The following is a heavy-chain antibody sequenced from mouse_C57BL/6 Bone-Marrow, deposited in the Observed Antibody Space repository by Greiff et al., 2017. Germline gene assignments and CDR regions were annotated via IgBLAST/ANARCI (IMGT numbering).Heavy chain of an antibody. V-gene: IGHV1-64*01. D-gene: IGHD1-1*01. CDR2: IHPNSGST. CDR1: GYTFTSYW. Sequence: QVQLQQPGAELVKPGASVKLSCKASGYTFTSYWMHWVKQRPGQGLEWIGMIHPNSGSTNYNEKFKSKATLTVDKSSSTAYMQLSSLTSEDSAVYYCARRLYDGGYFDVWGTGTTVTVSS. CDR3: ARRLYDGGYFDV. J-gene: IGHJ1*03.